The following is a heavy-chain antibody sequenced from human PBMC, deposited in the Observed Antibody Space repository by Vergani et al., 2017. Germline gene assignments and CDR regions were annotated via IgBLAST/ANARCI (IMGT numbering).Heavy chain of an antibody. CDR1: GYTFTNHA. J-gene: IGHJ6*02. CDR2: INTDTGNP. Sequence: QVQLVQSGSELKKPGASVKVSCKASGYTFTNHAMNWVRQAPGQGLEWMGWINTDTGNPTYAQGFTGRFVFSLDTSVSTAYLQISGLKADDTAVYYCARAVRRVWDYYGLDVWGQRTTVTVSS. D-gene: IGHD1-1*01. CDR3: ARAVRRVWDYYGLDV. V-gene: IGHV7-4-1*02.